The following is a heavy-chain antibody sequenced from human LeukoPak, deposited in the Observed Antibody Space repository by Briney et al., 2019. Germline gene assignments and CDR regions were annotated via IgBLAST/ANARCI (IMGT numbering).Heavy chain of an antibody. Sequence: PSETLSLTCTVSGGSISSSSDYWGWIRQPPGKGLEWIGNVHYSGSTYYNPSLKSRVPISVDTSKNQFSLKLSSVTAADTTIYYCARLDQGGYRDGGWFDPWGQGTLVTVSS. CDR1: GGSISSSSDY. J-gene: IGHJ5*02. CDR2: VHYSGST. D-gene: IGHD5-18*01. CDR3: ARLDQGGYRDGGWFDP. V-gene: IGHV4-39*01.